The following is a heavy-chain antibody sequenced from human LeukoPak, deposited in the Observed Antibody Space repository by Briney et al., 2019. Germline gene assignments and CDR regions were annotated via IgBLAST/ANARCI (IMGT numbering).Heavy chain of an antibody. V-gene: IGHV3-30-3*01. CDR2: ISYDGSNK. D-gene: IGHD1-26*01. Sequence: GGSLRLSCAASGFTFSSYAMHWVRQAPGKGLEWVAVISYDGSNKYYADSVKGRFTISRDNSKNTLYLQMNSLRAEDTAVYYCARTRSGSLFGYYYYMDVWGKGTTVTVSS. CDR1: GFTFSSYA. CDR3: ARTRSGSLFGYYYYMDV. J-gene: IGHJ6*03.